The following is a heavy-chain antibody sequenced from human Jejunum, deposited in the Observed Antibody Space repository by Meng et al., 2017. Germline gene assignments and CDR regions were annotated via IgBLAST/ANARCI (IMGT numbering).Heavy chain of an antibody. CDR2: ISNVNNHI. CDR1: GFTFSGYG. V-gene: IGHV3-21*01. J-gene: IGHJ4*02. CDR3: ARVFVSGPPDF. D-gene: IGHD3-16*01. Sequence: GGSLRLSCAASGFTFSGYGMNWVRQAPGKGLEWISFISNVNNHIYYADSVKGRFTISRDNAQNSLYLQMNSLRAEDTAVYYCARVFVSGPPDFWGQGTRVTCSS.